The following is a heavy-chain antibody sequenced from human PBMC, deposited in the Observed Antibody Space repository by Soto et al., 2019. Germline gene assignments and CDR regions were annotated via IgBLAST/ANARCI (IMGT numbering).Heavy chain of an antibody. J-gene: IGHJ6*03. V-gene: IGHV3-23*01. CDR1: GFTFSSYA. Sequence: GGSLRLSCAASGFTFSSYAMSWVRQAPRKGLEWVSAISGSGGSTYYADSVKGRFTISRDNSKNTLYLQMNSLRAEDTAVYYCAKDASRAYDFWSGYNYYYYYMDVWGKGTTVTVSS. CDR3: AKDASRAYDFWSGYNYYYYYMDV. D-gene: IGHD3-3*01. CDR2: ISGSGGST.